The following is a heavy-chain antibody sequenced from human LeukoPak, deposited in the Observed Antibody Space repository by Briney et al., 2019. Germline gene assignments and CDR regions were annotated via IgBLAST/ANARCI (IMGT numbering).Heavy chain of an antibody. D-gene: IGHD3-10*01. Sequence: ASVKVSCKASGYTFTSYVIIWVRQAPGQGLEWMGWISAYNGNTNYAQKLQGRVTMTTNTSTSTAYMELRRLRSDDTAVYYCARVLWFGEFIDYWGQGTLVTVSS. J-gene: IGHJ4*02. CDR3: ARVLWFGEFIDY. CDR1: GYTFTSYV. CDR2: ISAYNGNT. V-gene: IGHV1-18*01.